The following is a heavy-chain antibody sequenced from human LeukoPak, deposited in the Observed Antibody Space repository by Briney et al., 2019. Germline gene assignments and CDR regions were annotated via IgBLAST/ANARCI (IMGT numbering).Heavy chain of an antibody. V-gene: IGHV4-34*01. Sequence: XSFXXXYWSWIRQPPGKGLEWIGEINHSGSTNYNPSLKSRVTISVDTSKNQFSLKLSSVTAADTAVYYCARGLEGWSGFGNWFDPWGQGTLVTVSS. CDR3: ARGLEGWSGFGNWFDP. CDR1: XSFXXXY. CDR2: INHSGST. D-gene: IGHD3-3*01. J-gene: IGHJ5*02.